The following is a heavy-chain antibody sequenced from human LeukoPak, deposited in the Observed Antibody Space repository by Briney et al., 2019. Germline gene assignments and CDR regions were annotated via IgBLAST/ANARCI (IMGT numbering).Heavy chain of an antibody. Sequence: GGSLRLSCAASGFTFSDYYMSWIRQAPGKGLEWVSYISSSGSTIYYADSVKGRFTISRDNAKNSLYLQMNSLRAEDTAVYYCASYSSYYYYYMDVWGKGTTVTVSS. J-gene: IGHJ6*03. CDR3: ASYSSYYYYYMDV. CDR2: ISSSGSTI. D-gene: IGHD4-11*01. CDR1: GFTFSDYY. V-gene: IGHV3-11*04.